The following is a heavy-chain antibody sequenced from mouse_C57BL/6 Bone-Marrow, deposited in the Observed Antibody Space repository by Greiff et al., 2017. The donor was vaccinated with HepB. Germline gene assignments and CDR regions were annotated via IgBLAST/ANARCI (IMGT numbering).Heavy chain of an antibody. CDR2: IDPSDSYT. V-gene: IGHV1-50*01. D-gene: IGHD1-1*01. CDR1: GYTFTSYW. CDR3: ARCYYGSSYPMDY. J-gene: IGHJ4*01. Sequence: QVHVKQPGAELVKPGASVKLSCKASGYTFTSYWMQWVKQRPGQGLEWIGEIDPSDSYTNYNQKFKGKATLTVDTSSSTAYMQLSSLTSEDSAVYYCARCYYGSSYPMDYWGQGTSVTVSS.